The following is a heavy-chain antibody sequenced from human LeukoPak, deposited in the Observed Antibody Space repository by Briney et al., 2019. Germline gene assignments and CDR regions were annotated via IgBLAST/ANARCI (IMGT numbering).Heavy chain of an antibody. J-gene: IGHJ6*03. Sequence: PSETLSLTCTVSGASFSSYYWSWLRQPPGKGLEWIAYIFYNGNTKYNPSLKSRVTISVDTSKTQFSLKVTSVTAADTAVYYCARAPRDRGYCGATSCFEYMDVWGRGTRSPSP. CDR2: IFYNGNT. CDR3: ARAPRDRGYCGATSCFEYMDV. CDR1: GASFSSYY. D-gene: IGHD2-2*01. V-gene: IGHV4-59*01.